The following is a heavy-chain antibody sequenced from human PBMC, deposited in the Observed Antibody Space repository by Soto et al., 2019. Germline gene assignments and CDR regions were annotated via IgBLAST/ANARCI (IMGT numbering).Heavy chain of an antibody. CDR1: GGSISSTGRY. V-gene: IGHV4-39*01. Sequence: SETLSLTCTVSGGSISSTGRYWGWIRQPPGKGLEWIGSIYYNGTTYYNHSLKSRVTISVDTSKSQFSLRLSSVAAADTAVYHCATHCFTGVCFAFWGQGSLVTVSS. D-gene: IGHD2-8*01. CDR3: ATHCFTGVCFAF. J-gene: IGHJ4*02. CDR2: IYYNGTT.